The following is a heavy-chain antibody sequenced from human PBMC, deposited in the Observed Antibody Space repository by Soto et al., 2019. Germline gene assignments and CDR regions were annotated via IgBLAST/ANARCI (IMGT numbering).Heavy chain of an antibody. J-gene: IGHJ4*02. CDR1: GYTVTSYY. D-gene: IGHD6-13*01. Sequence: ASVNVSCKSSGYTVTSYYMHWMRQAPGQGLEWMGILNPSCRSTRYAQKFQGRVTMTRDPSTRTVYMELSSLRSEDTAVYYCAGGFYSRSWYPDCWGQGTLITVSS. CDR3: AGGFYSRSWYPDC. CDR2: LNPSCRST. V-gene: IGHV1-46*01.